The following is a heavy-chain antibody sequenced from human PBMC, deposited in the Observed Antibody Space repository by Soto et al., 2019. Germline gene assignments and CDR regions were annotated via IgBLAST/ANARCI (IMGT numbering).Heavy chain of an antibody. CDR2: IYYSGST. CDR1: GGSISSGGYY. D-gene: IGHD5-12*01. V-gene: IGHV4-31*03. Sequence: QVQLQESGPGLMKPSQTLSLTCTVSGGSISSGGYYWSWIRQYPGKGLEWIGNIYYSGSTYYNPSLKSRVTISVDTSKNQFSLKLSSVTAADTAVYYCARAVVATIADATYGRDVWGQGTTVTVSS. J-gene: IGHJ6*02. CDR3: ARAVVATIADATYGRDV.